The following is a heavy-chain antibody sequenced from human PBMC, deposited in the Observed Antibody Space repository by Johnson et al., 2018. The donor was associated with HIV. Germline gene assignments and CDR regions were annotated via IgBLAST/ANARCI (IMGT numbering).Heavy chain of an antibody. CDR1: GFSFSDYY. Sequence: QVQLVESGGGWVKPGGSLRLSCAASGFSFSDYYMSWIRQAPGKGLEWVSYITGSGNVVYYADSVKGRFTISRDNAKNSLYLQMNSLRVEDTAVYFCARNGDGYTPDAFDIWGQGTLVTVSS. CDR3: ARNGDGYTPDAFDI. CDR2: ITGSGNVV. J-gene: IGHJ3*02. D-gene: IGHD5-24*01. V-gene: IGHV3-11*04.